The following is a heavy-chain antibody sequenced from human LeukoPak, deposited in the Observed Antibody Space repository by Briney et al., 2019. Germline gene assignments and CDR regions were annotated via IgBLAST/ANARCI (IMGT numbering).Heavy chain of an antibody. CDR3: ARQTPKYYFDY. Sequence: GGSLRLSCAASGFTFSSYWMSWVRQAPGEGLEWVANIKQDGSEKYYVDSVKGRFTISRDNAKNSLYLQMNSLRAEDTAVYCCARQTPKYYFDYWGQGTLVTVSS. V-gene: IGHV3-7*01. CDR2: IKQDGSEK. J-gene: IGHJ4*02. CDR1: GFTFSSYW.